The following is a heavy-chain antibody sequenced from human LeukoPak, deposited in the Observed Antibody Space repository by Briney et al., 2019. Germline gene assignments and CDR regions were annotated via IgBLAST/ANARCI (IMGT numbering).Heavy chain of an antibody. CDR2: IYYSGST. Sequence: SETLSLTCSVSGYSISTAYYWSWIRQPPGKGLEWIGYIYYSGSTNYNPSLKSRVTISVDTSKNQFSLKLSSVTAADTAVYYCARGSWGTGDYWGQGTLVTVSS. CDR3: ARGSWGTGDY. CDR1: GYSISTAYY. J-gene: IGHJ4*02. D-gene: IGHD3-16*01. V-gene: IGHV4-61*01.